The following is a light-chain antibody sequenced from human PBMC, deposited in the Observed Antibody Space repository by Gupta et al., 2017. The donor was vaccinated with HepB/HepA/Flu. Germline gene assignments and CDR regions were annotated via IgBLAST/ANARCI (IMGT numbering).Light chain of an antibody. Sequence: DSLSSSLGERATINCKSSQSVLYSSNNKNYLAWYQQKPGQPPKLLIYWASTRESGVPDRFSGSGSGTDFTLTISSLQAEDVAVYYCQQYYSTPPTFGQGTRLEMK. CDR2: WAS. CDR3: QQYYSTPPT. V-gene: IGKV4-1*01. CDR1: QSVLYSSNNKNY. J-gene: IGKJ5*01.